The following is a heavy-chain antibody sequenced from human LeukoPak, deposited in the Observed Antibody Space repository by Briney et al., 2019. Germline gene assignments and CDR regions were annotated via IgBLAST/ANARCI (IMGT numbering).Heavy chain of an antibody. CDR2: IVVGSGNT. J-gene: IGHJ4*02. Sequence: GASVKVSCKASGFTFTSSAVQWVRQARGQRLEWIGWIVVGSGNTNYAQKFQEGVTITRDMSTSLVYMELSSLRSEDTAVYYCARVPANYGGNSWFDYWGQGTLVTVSS. CDR1: GFTFTSSA. CDR3: ARVPANYGGNSWFDY. V-gene: IGHV1-58*01. D-gene: IGHD4-23*01.